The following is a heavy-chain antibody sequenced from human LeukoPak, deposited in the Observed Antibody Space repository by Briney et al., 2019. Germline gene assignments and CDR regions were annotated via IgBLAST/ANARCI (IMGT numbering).Heavy chain of an antibody. CDR1: GFTFGSYA. CDR2: IWYDGSKQ. CDR3: AREVARLDWYFDP. J-gene: IGHJ2*01. D-gene: IGHD2-15*01. Sequence: GGSLRLSREASGFTFGSYAMHWVRQAPGKGLEWVTAIWYDGSKQYYADSVRGRFTISRDNAKNTVFLQMNSLRAEDTAVYYCAREVARLDWYFDPWGRGTLVTVSS. V-gene: IGHV3-33*01.